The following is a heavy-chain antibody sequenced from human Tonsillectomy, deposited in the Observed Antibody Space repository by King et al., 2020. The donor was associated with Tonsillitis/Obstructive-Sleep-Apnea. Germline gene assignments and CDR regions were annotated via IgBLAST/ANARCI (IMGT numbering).Heavy chain of an antibody. CDR2: IIPILSIA. V-gene: IGHV1-69*10. D-gene: IGHD2-2*01. CDR1: GGTFSSYA. J-gene: IGHJ3*02. CDR3: ARGLRRDIVVVPAAEAFDI. Sequence: QLVQSGAEVKKPGSSVKVSCKASGGTFSSYAISWVRQAPGQGLEWMGGIIPILSIANYAQKFQGRVTITADKSTSTAYMDLSSLRSEDTAVYYCARGLRRDIVVVPAAEAFDIWGQGTMVTVSS.